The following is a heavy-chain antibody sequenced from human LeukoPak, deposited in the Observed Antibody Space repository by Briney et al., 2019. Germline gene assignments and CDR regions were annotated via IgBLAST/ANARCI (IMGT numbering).Heavy chain of an antibody. D-gene: IGHD3-10*01. CDR2: INHYGSI. Sequence: SETLSLIRAVYGGSFNGYYWSWIRQPPGKGLEWIGEINHYGSINYNPSLKSRVTISVDTSKNQFTLKLSSVTAADTAVYYCVGMVPDAFDIWGQGTMVTVSS. J-gene: IGHJ3*02. CDR1: GGSFNGYY. CDR3: VGMVPDAFDI. V-gene: IGHV4-34*01.